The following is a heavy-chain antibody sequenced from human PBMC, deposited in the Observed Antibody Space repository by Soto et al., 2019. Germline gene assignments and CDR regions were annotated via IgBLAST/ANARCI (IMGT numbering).Heavy chain of an antibody. CDR2: VSGSGGST. CDR3: ARHRSYNSGSFDY. J-gene: IGHJ4*02. CDR1: GFTFDNYG. V-gene: IGHV3-23*01. D-gene: IGHD5-12*01. Sequence: EVQLLESGGDLVQPGGSLRLSCAASGFTFDNYGMSWVRQAPGKGLEWVSTVSGSGGSTYYAASVKGRFTISREYSKNTMYLQMNSLRAEDTAVYFCARHRSYNSGSFDYWSQGTLVTVSS.